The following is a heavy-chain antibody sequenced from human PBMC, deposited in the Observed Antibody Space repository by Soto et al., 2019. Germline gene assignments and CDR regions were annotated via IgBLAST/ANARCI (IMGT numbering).Heavy chain of an antibody. Sequence: EVQLVESGGGLVQPGGSLRLSCAASGFSFSTYEMNWVRQAPGKGLDWVSYISKSGIDIYYADSVKGRFTISRDNANNSLYLQMNSLRAEDTAVYYCAPRKYGSFNIGAFDIWGQGTMVTVSS. CDR3: APRKYGSFNIGAFDI. D-gene: IGHD1-26*01. J-gene: IGHJ3*02. V-gene: IGHV3-48*03. CDR1: GFSFSTYE. CDR2: ISKSGIDI.